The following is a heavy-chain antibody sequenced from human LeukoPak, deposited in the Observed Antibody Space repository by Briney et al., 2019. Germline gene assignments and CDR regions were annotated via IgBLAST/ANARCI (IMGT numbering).Heavy chain of an antibody. CDR1: GFTFSDYY. CDR2: ISSSGSTI. CDR3: ASSELGYCSGGSCYSYYYGMDV. D-gene: IGHD2-15*01. Sequence: GSLRLSCAASGFTFSDYYMSWIRQAPGKGLEWVSYISSSGSTIYYAASVKGRFTISRDNAKNSLYLQMNSLRAEDTAVYYCASSELGYCSGGSCYSYYYGMDVWGQGTTVTVSS. J-gene: IGHJ6*02. V-gene: IGHV3-11*01.